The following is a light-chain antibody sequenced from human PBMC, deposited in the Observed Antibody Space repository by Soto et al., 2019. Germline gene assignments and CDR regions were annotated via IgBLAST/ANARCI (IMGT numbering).Light chain of an antibody. Sequence: DIQMTQSPSTLSGSVGDRVTITCRASQTISSWLAWYQQKPGKAPKLLIYKASTLKSGVPSRFSGSGSGTEFTLTISSLQHDDFETYYGQHYNSYSEAFGQGTKVELK. V-gene: IGKV1-5*03. CDR2: KAS. J-gene: IGKJ1*01. CDR1: QTISSW. CDR3: QHYNSYSEA.